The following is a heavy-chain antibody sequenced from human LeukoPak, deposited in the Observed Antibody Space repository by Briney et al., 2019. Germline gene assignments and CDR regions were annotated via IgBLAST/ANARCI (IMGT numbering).Heavy chain of an antibody. J-gene: IGHJ4*02. V-gene: IGHV1-69*13. Sequence: ASVNVSCKASGGTFSSYAISWVRQAPGQGLEWMGGIIPIFGTANYAQKFQGRVTITADESTSTAYMELSSLRSEDTAVYYCARSPYYYDSSGYYYVVWGQGTLVTVSS. D-gene: IGHD3-22*01. CDR1: GGTFSSYA. CDR3: ARSPYYYDSSGYYYVV. CDR2: IIPIFGTA.